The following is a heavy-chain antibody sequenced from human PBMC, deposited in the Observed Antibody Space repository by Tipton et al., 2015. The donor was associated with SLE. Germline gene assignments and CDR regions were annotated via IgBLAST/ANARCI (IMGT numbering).Heavy chain of an antibody. J-gene: IGHJ3*02. V-gene: IGHV4-61*05. CDR2: IYYSGST. CDR1: GGSISSSSYY. Sequence: TLSLTCTVSGGSISSSSYYWGWIRQPPGKGLEWIGYIYYSGSTNYNPSLKSRVTISVDTSKNQFSLKLSSVTAADTAVYYCARGCDSSGSYAFDIWGQGTMVTVSS. D-gene: IGHD3-22*01. CDR3: ARGCDSSGSYAFDI.